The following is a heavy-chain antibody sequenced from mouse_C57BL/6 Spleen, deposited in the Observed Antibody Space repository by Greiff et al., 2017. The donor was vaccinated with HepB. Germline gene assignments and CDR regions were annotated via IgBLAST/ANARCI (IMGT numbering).Heavy chain of an antibody. CDR3: ARFDYYGSSYYFDY. Sequence: EVQLQQSGPELVKPGASVKISCKASGYSFTDYNMNWVKQSNGKSLEWIGVINPNYGTTSYNQKFKGKATLTVDQSSSTAYMQLNRLTSEDSAVYYWARFDYYGSSYYFDYWGQGTTLTVSS. V-gene: IGHV1-39*01. CDR1: GYSFTDYN. D-gene: IGHD1-1*01. CDR2: INPNYGTT. J-gene: IGHJ2*01.